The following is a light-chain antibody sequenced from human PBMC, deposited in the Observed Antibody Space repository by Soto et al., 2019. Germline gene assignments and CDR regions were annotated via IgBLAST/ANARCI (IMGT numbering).Light chain of an antibody. J-gene: IGKJ5*01. V-gene: IGKV3-20*01. Sequence: IVMTDSPATLSVSPGDRATLSCRASQSMVGKLAWYQQRPGQAPRLLVYGASRAPGLPDPFSGSGSGTDFTLTIRRLEPEDFAVYSCQYYGNSTPITLGQGTRLEIK. CDR2: GAS. CDR1: QSMVGK. CDR3: QYYGNSTPIT.